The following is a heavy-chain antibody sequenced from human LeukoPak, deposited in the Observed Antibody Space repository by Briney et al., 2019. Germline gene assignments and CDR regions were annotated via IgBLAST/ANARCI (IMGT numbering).Heavy chain of an antibody. D-gene: IGHD1-7*01. CDR1: GFTFDDYA. CDR2: ISWNSGSI. CDR3: AEGGTGTTWFDY. Sequence: GRSLRLSCAASGFTFDDYAMHWVRQAPGKGLEWVSGISWNSGSIGYADSVKGRFTISRDNAKNSLYLQMNSLRAEDMALYYCAEGGTGTTWFDYWGQGTLVTVSS. J-gene: IGHJ4*02. V-gene: IGHV3-9*03.